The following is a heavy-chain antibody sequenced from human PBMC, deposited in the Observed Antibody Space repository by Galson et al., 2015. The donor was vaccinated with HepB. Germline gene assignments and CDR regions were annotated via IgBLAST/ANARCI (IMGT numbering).Heavy chain of an antibody. CDR3: ARMRIGSYYFDY. Sequence: LRLSCAASGFTFSSYWMSWVRQGPGRGLEWVANMNQEGSEKNYVDSVKGRFTISRDNVENSLYLQMSSLRAEDRAVYYCARMRIGSYYFDYWGQGVLVTVS. J-gene: IGHJ4*02. V-gene: IGHV3-7*05. CDR2: MNQEGSEK. D-gene: IGHD1-26*01. CDR1: GFTFSSYW.